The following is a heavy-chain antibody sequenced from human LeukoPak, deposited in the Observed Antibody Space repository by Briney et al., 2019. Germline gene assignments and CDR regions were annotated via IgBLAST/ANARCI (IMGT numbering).Heavy chain of an antibody. CDR2: INHSGST. Sequence: PSETLSLTCAVYGGSFSGYYWSWIRQPPGKGLEWIGEINHSGSTKYNPSLKSRVIISVDMSKNQFSLKLSSVTAADTGVYYCARLYTSDIKYDHWNQGTLVTVSS. CDR1: GGSFSGYY. J-gene: IGHJ4*02. D-gene: IGHD6-6*01. V-gene: IGHV4-34*01. CDR3: ARLYTSDIKYDH.